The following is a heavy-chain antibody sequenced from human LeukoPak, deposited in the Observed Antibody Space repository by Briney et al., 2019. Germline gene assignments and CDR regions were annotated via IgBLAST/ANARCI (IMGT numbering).Heavy chain of an antibody. CDR1: GGSFSSYA. Sequence: SVKVSCKASGGSFSSYAISWVRQAPGQGLEWMGGIIPIFGTANYAQEFQGRVTITADESTSTACMELSSLRSEDTAVYYCARDLVPYGSGNSMGDWGQGTLVTVSS. CDR3: ARDLVPYGSGNSMGD. CDR2: IIPIFGTA. V-gene: IGHV1-69*13. D-gene: IGHD3-10*01. J-gene: IGHJ4*02.